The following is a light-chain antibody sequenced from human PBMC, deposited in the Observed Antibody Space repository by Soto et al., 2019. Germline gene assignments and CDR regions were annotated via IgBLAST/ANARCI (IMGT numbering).Light chain of an antibody. V-gene: IGLV2-14*01. Sequence: QSALTQPASVSGSPGQSITISCTGTSSDVGGYNYVSWNQQHPGKAPKLMVYEVSNRPSGVSNRFSGFKSGNTASLTISGLQTEDEADYYCSSYTRSATWVFGGGTKVTVL. CDR1: SSDVGGYNY. CDR3: SSYTRSATWV. J-gene: IGLJ3*02. CDR2: EVS.